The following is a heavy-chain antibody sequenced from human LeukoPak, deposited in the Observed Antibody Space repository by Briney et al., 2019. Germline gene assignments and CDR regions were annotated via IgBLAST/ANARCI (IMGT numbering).Heavy chain of an antibody. J-gene: IGHJ4*02. CDR3: ARRGDGNYYYDY. D-gene: IGHD3-16*01. CDR2: TYFMSRWIH. V-gene: IGHV6-1*01. CDR1: GDSVPNSIAT. Sequence: LQTLALTCAISGDSVPNSIATTAWIRQSPPGGRAWLGRTYFMSRWIHDYADSVKSRVVVDADTSNNQFSLLLKSVRPDDTAVYYCARRGDGNYYYDYWGQGTLVTVSS.